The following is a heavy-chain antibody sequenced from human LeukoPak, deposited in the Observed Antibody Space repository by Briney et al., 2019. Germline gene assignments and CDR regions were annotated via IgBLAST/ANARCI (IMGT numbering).Heavy chain of an antibody. Sequence: ASVKVSCKASGYTLTSYGISWVRQAPGQGLEWMGWISAYIGNTNYAQKLQGRVTMTTDTSTSTAYMELRSLRSDDTGVYYCARVAYYGSGSYSNYYYYYYMYVWGKGTTVTVSS. J-gene: IGHJ6*03. D-gene: IGHD3-10*01. CDR1: GYTLTSYG. CDR2: ISAYIGNT. CDR3: ARVAYYGSGSYSNYYYYYYMYV. V-gene: IGHV1-18*01.